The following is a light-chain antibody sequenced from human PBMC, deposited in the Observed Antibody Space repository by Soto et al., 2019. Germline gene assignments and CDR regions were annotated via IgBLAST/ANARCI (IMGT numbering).Light chain of an antibody. CDR2: VAS. Sequence: DIQMTQSPSSVSASVGDRVTITCRASQGIRTWLAWYQQKPGKPPKLLIYVASSLQSGVPSRFSGSGSGTDFTLTTSCLHPDDFTTYYCHHANSFPFTFGPGTKVDIK. CDR1: QGIRTW. J-gene: IGKJ3*01. CDR3: HHANSFPFT. V-gene: IGKV1-12*02.